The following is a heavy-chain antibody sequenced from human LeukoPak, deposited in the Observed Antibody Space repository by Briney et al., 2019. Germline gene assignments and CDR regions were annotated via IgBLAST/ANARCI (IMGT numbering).Heavy chain of an antibody. D-gene: IGHD2-15*01. V-gene: IGHV4-59*01. CDR1: ARSIGIYY. J-gene: IGHJ5*02. CDR3: ARFSATAATNLRLNWFDP. CDR2: IYSSGNT. Sequence: PSETLSLTCPVAARSIGIYYWSWIRQPPGKGLEWIGYIYSSGNTNYNPYLKSRVTISVDQSKNQFSLKLSSVTAADTAVYYCARFSATAATNLRLNWFDPWGQGTLVTVSS.